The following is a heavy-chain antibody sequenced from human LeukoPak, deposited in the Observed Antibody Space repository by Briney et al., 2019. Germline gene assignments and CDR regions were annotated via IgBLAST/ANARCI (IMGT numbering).Heavy chain of an antibody. CDR3: ARVSGSIDY. J-gene: IGHJ4*02. V-gene: IGHV4-34*01. CDR2: INHSGST. D-gene: IGHD1-26*01. Sequence: SETLSLTCAVYGGSFSGYYWSWIRQPPGKGLEWIGEINHSGSTNYNPSLKSRVTISVDTSKNQFSLKLRSVTAADTAVYYCARVSGSIDYWGQGTLVTVSS. CDR1: GGSFSGYY.